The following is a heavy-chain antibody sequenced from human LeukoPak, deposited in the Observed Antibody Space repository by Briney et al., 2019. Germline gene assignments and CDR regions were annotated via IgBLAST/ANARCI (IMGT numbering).Heavy chain of an antibody. CDR3: ARETVAARAYHYGMDV. Sequence: GGSLRLSCEGSAFIFSGHWMNWVRQAPGKGPEWVSGINWNGGGTFYADSVKGRFTISRDNARNSLYLQMNSLRDEDTALYYCARETVAARAYHYGMDVWGQGTTVTVSS. CDR1: AFIFSGHW. J-gene: IGHJ6*02. V-gene: IGHV3-20*04. CDR2: INWNGGGT. D-gene: IGHD6-19*01.